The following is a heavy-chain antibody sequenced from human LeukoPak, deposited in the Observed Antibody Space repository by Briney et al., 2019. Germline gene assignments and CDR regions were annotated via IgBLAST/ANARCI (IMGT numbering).Heavy chain of an antibody. D-gene: IGHD2-15*01. CDR3: AKGAWKFDHCSGGNCYSDY. CDR1: GFTFSSYA. CDR2: ISGGGGST. Sequence: PGGSLRLSCAACGFTFSSYAMTWVRQAPGKGLEWVSTISGGGGSTYYADSVKGRFTISRDNSKNILYLQMNSLKAEDTAVYYCAKGAWKFDHCSGGNCYSDYCGQGTLVTVSS. J-gene: IGHJ4*02. V-gene: IGHV3-23*01.